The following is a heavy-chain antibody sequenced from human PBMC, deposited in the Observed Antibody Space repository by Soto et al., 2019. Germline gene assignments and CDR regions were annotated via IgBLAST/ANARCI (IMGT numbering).Heavy chain of an antibody. J-gene: IGHJ4*02. D-gene: IGHD2-8*01. CDR2: ISGSGGST. CDR3: AKDKIVLMVYATFDY. V-gene: IGHV3-23*01. Sequence: PGGSLRLSCAASGFTFSSYAMSWVRQAPGKGLEWVSAISGSGGSTYYADSVKGRFTIPRDNSKNTLYLQMNSLRAEDTAVYYCAKDKIVLMVYATFDYWGQGTLVTVSS. CDR1: GFTFSSYA.